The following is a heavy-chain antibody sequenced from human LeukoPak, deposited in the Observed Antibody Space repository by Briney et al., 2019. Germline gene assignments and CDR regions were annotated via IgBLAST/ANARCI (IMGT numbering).Heavy chain of an antibody. V-gene: IGHV4-39*01. Sequence: SETLSLTCTVSGGSISSSSYYWGWIRQPPGKGLEWIGSIYYSGSTYYNPSLKSRVTISVDTSKNQFSLKLSSVTAADTAVYYCARSLPLAESSYYFDYWGQRTLVTVSS. CDR3: ARSLPLAESSYYFDY. J-gene: IGHJ4*02. CDR2: IYYSGST. D-gene: IGHD1-14*01. CDR1: GGSISSSSYY.